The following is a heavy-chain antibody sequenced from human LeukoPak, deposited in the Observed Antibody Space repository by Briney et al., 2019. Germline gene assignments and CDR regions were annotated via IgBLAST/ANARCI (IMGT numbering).Heavy chain of an antibody. Sequence: SGPALAHPTPPLTLTCTFTGFSIRTSGMRVSWIRQPPVKALGWLALIDCDDDKFYSKSLKPRLTIYKDTSKNQVVLTMTNMDPVDTATYYCARGGGATAVDYWGQGTLVTVSS. CDR1: GFSIRTSGMR. V-gene: IGHV2-70*04. CDR3: ARGGGATAVDY. J-gene: IGHJ4*02. D-gene: IGHD1-26*01. CDR2: IDCDDDK.